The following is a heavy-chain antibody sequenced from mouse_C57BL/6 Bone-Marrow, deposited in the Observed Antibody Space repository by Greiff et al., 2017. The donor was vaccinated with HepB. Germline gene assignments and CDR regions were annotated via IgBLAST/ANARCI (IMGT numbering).Heavy chain of an antibody. CDR2: IHPNSGST. CDR1: GYTFTSYW. V-gene: IGHV1-64*01. D-gene: IGHD1-1*01. J-gene: IGHJ2*01. Sequence: QVQLQQPGAELVKPGASVKLSCKASGYTFTSYWMHWVKQRPGQGLEWIGMIHPNSGSTNYNEKFKSKATLTVDKSSSTAYMQLSSLTSEDSAVYYCANPSYYYGSSGHYWGQGTTLTVSS. CDR3: ANPSYYYGSSGHY.